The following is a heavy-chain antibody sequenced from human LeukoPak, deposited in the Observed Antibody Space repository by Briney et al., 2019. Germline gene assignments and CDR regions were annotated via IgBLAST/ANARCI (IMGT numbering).Heavy chain of an antibody. D-gene: IGHD3-16*01. J-gene: IGHJ4*02. Sequence: GGSLRLSCVLSTFTKAWMNWVRQAPGKGLEWVGRVKNRGDGMATDYAAPVKGRFIISRDDSKKTVYLQMDSLKTEDTAVYFCTTEYFGGFEYWGQGTLVTVSS. CDR1: TFTKAW. CDR2: VKNRGDGMAT. V-gene: IGHV3-15*07. CDR3: TTEYFGGFEY.